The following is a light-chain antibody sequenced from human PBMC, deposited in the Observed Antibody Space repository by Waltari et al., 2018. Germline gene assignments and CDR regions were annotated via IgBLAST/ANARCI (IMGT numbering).Light chain of an antibody. CDR1: NIGDKS. J-gene: IGLJ2*01. Sequence: SYVLSQPPSVSVAPGQTARITCGGNNIGDKSVHWYQQKPGQAPGLVVYDDTDRPSGIPGRCSGSNSGNTATLTITRVAAGDEADYFCQVWHTTSAVVFGGGTKLTVL. V-gene: IGLV3-21*02. CDR3: QVWHTTSAVV. CDR2: DDT.